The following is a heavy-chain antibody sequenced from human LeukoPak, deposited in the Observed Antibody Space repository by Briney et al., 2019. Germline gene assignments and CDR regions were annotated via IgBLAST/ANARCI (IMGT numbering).Heavy chain of an antibody. J-gene: IGHJ4*02. CDR3: ARRYGDFFF. Sequence: GEALNISCTAAGYIFTSYWIGWVRQMAGKGLEWMVITYPGDSDTTYSPSFQGQVTISANKSISTAYLQWSSLKASDAAMDYCARRYGDFFFWGQGTLVTVSS. D-gene: IGHD4-17*01. CDR2: TYPGDSDT. V-gene: IGHV5-51*01. CDR1: GYIFTSYW.